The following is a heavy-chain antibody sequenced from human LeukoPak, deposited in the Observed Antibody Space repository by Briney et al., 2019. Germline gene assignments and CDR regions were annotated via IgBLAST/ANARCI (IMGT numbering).Heavy chain of an antibody. V-gene: IGHV3-64*04. J-gene: IGHJ6*02. CDR2: ISSNGATT. CDR3: ARDRPVPNYYGSKGPLHIYYGMDV. CDR1: GFTFNRFY. Sequence: GGSLRLSCSASGFTFNRFYLHWVRQAPGKGLEFVSHISSNGATTYYADSVKGRFTISRDNSKNTLYLQMNSLRAEDTAVYYCARDRPVPNYYGSKGPLHIYYGMDVWGQGTTVTVSS. D-gene: IGHD3-10*01.